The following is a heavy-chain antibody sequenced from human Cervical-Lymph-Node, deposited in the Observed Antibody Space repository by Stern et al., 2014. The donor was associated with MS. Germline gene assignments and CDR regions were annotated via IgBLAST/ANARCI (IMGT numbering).Heavy chain of an antibody. CDR3: ARLVQGAWFDS. Sequence: QVQLMQSGPGLVKPSETLSLTCTVSGASISSANFYWGWIRQPPGKGLEWIGSIYYSATYYEPSLKSRLAMSVDMSRKHFSLRLTSVTAADTAIYFCARLVQGAWFDSWGQGILVTVSS. V-gene: IGHV4-39*02. CDR1: GASISSANFY. CDR2: IYYSAT. J-gene: IGHJ5*01.